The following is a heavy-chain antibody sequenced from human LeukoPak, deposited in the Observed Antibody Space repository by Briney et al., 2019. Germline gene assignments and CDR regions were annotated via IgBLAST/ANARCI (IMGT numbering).Heavy chain of an antibody. Sequence: PGGSLRLSCAASGLTFSSYVMHWVRQAPGKGLEWVSSISSSSSYIYYADSVKGRFTISRDNAKNSLYLQMNSLRAEDTAVYYCARHKVEGSYSALDYWGQGTLVTVSS. CDR1: GLTFSSYV. J-gene: IGHJ4*02. CDR3: ARHKVEGSYSALDY. D-gene: IGHD3-10*01. V-gene: IGHV3-21*01. CDR2: ISSSSSYI.